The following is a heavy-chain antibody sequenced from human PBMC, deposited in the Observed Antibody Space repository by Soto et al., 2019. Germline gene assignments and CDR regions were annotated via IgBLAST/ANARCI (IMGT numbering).Heavy chain of an antibody. D-gene: IGHD3-9*01. V-gene: IGHV3-9*01. J-gene: IGHJ6*02. CDR1: GFTFDDYA. CDR3: AKDMRILTGSFYYGMDV. Sequence: PGGSLRLSCAASGFTFDDYAMHWVRQAPGKGLEWVSGISWNSGSIGYADSVKGRFTISRDNAKNSLYLQMNSLRAEDTALYYCAKDMRILTGSFYYGMDVWGQGTTVTV. CDR2: ISWNSGSI.